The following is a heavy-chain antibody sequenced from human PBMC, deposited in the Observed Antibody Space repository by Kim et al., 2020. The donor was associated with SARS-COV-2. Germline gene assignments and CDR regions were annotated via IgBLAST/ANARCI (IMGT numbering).Heavy chain of an antibody. V-gene: IGHV3-33*01. CDR2: IWYDGSNK. J-gene: IGHJ6*02. Sequence: GGSLRLSCAASGFTFSSYGMHWVRQAPGKGLEWVAVIWYDGSNKYYADSVKGRFTISRDNSKNTLYLQMNSLRAEDTAVYYCARNWFGSGSVMDVWGQGTTVTVSS. CDR1: GFTFSSYG. CDR3: ARNWFGSGSVMDV. D-gene: IGHD3-10*01.